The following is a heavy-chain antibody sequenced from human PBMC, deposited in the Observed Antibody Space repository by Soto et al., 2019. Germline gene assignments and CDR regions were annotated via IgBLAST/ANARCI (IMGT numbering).Heavy chain of an antibody. CDR3: AKAIAAAGIMIDY. D-gene: IGHD6-13*01. CDR2: ISYDGSNK. J-gene: IGHJ4*02. Sequence: GGSLRLSCAASGFNFSSYGMHWVRQAPGKGLEWVAVISYDGSNKYYADSVKGRFTISRDNSKNTLYLQMNSLRAEDTAVYYCAKAIAAAGIMIDYWGQGTLVTVSS. V-gene: IGHV3-30*18. CDR1: GFNFSSYG.